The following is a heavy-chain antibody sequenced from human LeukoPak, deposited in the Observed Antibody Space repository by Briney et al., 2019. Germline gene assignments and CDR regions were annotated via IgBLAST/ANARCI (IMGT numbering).Heavy chain of an antibody. Sequence: GGSLRLSCAASGLTFNNYAMTWVRQAPGKGLEWVSAITGTGAYTNYADSVKGRFTISRDNSKNTMYLQMNSLRAEDTAIYYCAKRSSTSSGYFGLWGWGTLVTVSS. D-gene: IGHD3-22*01. CDR3: AKRSSTSSGYFGL. CDR1: GLTFNNYA. V-gene: IGHV3-23*01. CDR2: ITGTGAYT. J-gene: IGHJ4*02.